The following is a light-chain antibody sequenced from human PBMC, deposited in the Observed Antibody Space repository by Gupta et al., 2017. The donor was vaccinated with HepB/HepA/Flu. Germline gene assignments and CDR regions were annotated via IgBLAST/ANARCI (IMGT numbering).Light chain of an antibody. CDR3: RSWDDSLSGLV. V-gene: IGLV1-47*01. CDR1: NFNIGSNL. CDR2: RDN. J-gene: IGLJ3*02. Sequence: QSVLTQPPSASETPGQRVSISCSGSNFNIGSNLVYWYQQLPGTAPRLLIYRDNQRPSGVPDRFSGSKSGTSASLAISGLRSEDEADYYCRSWDDSLSGLVFGGGTKLTVL.